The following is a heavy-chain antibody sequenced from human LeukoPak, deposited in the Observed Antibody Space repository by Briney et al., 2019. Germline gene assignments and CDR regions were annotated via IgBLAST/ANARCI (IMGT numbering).Heavy chain of an antibody. D-gene: IGHD3-16*01. CDR2: ISWDGGST. J-gene: IGHJ6*03. Sequence: GGSLRLSCAASGFTFSDYYMSWIRQAPGKGLEWVSLISWDGGSTYYADSVKSRFTISRDNSKNSLYLQMNSLRPEDTALYYCAKGDYPGYYMDVWGKGTTVTVSS. CDR1: GFTFSDYY. CDR3: AKGDYPGYYMDV. V-gene: IGHV3-43D*03.